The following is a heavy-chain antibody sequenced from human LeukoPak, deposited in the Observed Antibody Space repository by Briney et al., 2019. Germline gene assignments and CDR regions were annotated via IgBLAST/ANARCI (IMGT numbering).Heavy chain of an antibody. J-gene: IGHJ4*02. Sequence: SETLSLTCTVSGGSISSYYWSWIRQPPGKGLEWIGYIYYSGSTNYNPSLTSRVTISVSTTKNQFSLKLSSVTAADTAVYYCARVAAATIDYWGQGTLVTVSS. CDR1: GGSISSYY. CDR2: IYYSGST. V-gene: IGHV4-59*01. CDR3: ARVAAATIDY. D-gene: IGHD2-15*01.